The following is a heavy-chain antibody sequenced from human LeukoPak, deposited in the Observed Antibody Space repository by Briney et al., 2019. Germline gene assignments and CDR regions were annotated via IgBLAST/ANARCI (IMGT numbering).Heavy chain of an antibody. Sequence: GRSLILSSAASALTLSSLSMSWDRQPAGKWLEWVSTTTSSSSNTYYADSVKGLFSFSRAKSKSTMYLSTNSLRTEITCVTFRAIKASQWGYWGQGTLVTVSS. CDR2: TTSSSSNT. CDR1: ALTLSSLS. V-gene: IGHV3-23*01. D-gene: IGHD1-26*01. J-gene: IGHJ4*02. CDR3: AIKASQWGY.